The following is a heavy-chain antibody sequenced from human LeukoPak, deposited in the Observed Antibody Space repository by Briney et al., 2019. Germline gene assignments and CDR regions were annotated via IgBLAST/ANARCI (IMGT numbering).Heavy chain of an antibody. V-gene: IGHV4-34*01. D-gene: IGHD1-26*01. CDR2: INHSGST. CDR1: GGSFSGYY. CDR3: ARVGRIGSGYYYYYYMDV. Sequence: SETLSLTCAVSGGSFSGYYWSWIRQPPGKGLEWIGEINHSGSTNYNPSLKSRVTISVDTSKNQFSLKLSSVTAADTAVYYCARVGRIGSGYYYYYYMDVWGKGTTVTVSS. J-gene: IGHJ6*03.